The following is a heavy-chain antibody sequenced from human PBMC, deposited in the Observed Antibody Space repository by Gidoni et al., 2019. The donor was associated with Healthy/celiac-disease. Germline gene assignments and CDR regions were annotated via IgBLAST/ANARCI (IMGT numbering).Heavy chain of an antibody. CDR2: ISYDGSNK. D-gene: IGHD1-26*01. Sequence: QVQLVEFGGGVVQPGRSLSLSCAASGFTFSSYAMHWVRQAPGKGLEGVAVISYDGSNKYYADSVKGRFTISRDNSKNTVYLQMNSLRAEDTAVYYCAREGQWELAFDYWGQGTLVTVSS. CDR1: GFTFSSYA. V-gene: IGHV3-30-3*01. J-gene: IGHJ4*02. CDR3: AREGQWELAFDY.